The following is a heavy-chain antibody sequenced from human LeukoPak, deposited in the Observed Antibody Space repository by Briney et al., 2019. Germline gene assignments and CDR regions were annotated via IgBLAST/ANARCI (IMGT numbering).Heavy chain of an antibody. D-gene: IGHD2-2*03. CDR1: GFTFSTAW. Sequence: GGSLRLSCVASGFTFSTAWMSWLRQAPGKGLEWVSGINWNGGSTGYADSVKGRFTISRDNAKNSLYLQMNSLRAEDTAVYYCASGYCSSTSCYTGFDYWGQGTLVTVSS. CDR3: ASGYCSSTSCYTGFDY. CDR2: INWNGGST. V-gene: IGHV3-20*04. J-gene: IGHJ4*02.